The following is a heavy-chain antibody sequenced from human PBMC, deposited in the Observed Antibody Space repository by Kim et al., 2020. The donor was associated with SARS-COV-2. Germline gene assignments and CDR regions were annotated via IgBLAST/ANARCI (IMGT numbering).Heavy chain of an antibody. D-gene: IGHD6-19*01. CDR2: ISGSGGST. V-gene: IGHV3-23*01. CDR3: AKAGPGIAVVRNWFDP. CDR1: GFTFSSYA. Sequence: GGSLRLSCAASGFTFSSYAMSWVRQAPGKGLEWVSAISGSGGSTYYADSVKGRFTISRDNSKNTLYLQMNSLRAEDTAVYYCAKAGPGIAVVRNWFDPWGQGTLVTVSS. J-gene: IGHJ5*02.